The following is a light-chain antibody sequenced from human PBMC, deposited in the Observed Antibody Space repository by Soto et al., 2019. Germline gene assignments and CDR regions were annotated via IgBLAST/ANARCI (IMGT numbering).Light chain of an antibody. V-gene: IGLV2-11*01. CDR2: DVS. CDR3: CSYAGSPRYV. J-gene: IGLJ1*01. CDR1: SSDVGTYNY. Sequence: QSALTQPRSVSGSLGQSVTISCTGTSSDVGTYNYVSWYQQHPGKAPKVMIYDVSVRPSGVPDRFSGSKSGNTASLTISGLQAVDEADYYCCSYAGSPRYVLGTGTKVTVL.